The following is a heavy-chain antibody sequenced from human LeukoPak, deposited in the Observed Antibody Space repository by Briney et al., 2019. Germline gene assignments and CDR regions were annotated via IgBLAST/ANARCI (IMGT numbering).Heavy chain of an antibody. CDR3: ARDEAVLWFGELLNY. CDR2: ISAYNGNT. Sequence: GASLKVSCKASGYTFTSYGITWVRQAPGQGLEWMGWISAYNGNTNYAQTLQGRVTMTTDTSTSTAYMELRSLRSDDTAVYYCARDEAVLWFGELLNYWGQGTLVTVSS. CDR1: GYTFTSYG. D-gene: IGHD3-10*01. J-gene: IGHJ4*02. V-gene: IGHV1-18*01.